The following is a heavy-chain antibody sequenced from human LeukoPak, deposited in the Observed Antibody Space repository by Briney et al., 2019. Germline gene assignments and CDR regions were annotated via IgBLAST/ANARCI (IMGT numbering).Heavy chain of an antibody. CDR2: ITSSSSNI. CDR1: GFTFTSYS. CDR3: ARFETTVTTNGFDI. Sequence: GGSLRLSCAAPGFTFTSYSMNWVRQAPGKGLEWVSSITSSSSNIYYADSMKGRFTISRDNAKNSLYLQMNSLRVEDTAVYYCARFETTVTTNGFDIWGQGTMVTVSS. D-gene: IGHD4-17*01. J-gene: IGHJ3*02. V-gene: IGHV3-21*01.